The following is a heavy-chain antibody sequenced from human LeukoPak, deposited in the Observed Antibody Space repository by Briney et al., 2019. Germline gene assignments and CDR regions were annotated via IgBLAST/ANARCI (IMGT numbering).Heavy chain of an antibody. D-gene: IGHD2-8*01. Sequence: SETLSLTCTVSGGSVSSGSYYWSWIRQPPGKGLEWIGYIYYSGSTNYNPSLKSRVTISVDTSKNQFSLKVRSVTAADTAVYYCARGHVGSYAYYYYYGMDVWGQGTTVTVSS. CDR1: GGSVSSGSYY. CDR3: ARGHVGSYAYYYYYGMDV. J-gene: IGHJ6*02. V-gene: IGHV4-61*01. CDR2: IYYSGST.